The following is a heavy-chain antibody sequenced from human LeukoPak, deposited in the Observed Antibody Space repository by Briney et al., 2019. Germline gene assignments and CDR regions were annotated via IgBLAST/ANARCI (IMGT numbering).Heavy chain of an antibody. CDR3: ARGWYSSSWYRS. J-gene: IGHJ4*02. V-gene: IGHV4-34*01. Sequence: PSGTLSLTCAVYGGSFSGYYWSWIRQPPGKGLEWIGEINHSGSTNYNPSLKSRVTISVDTSKNQFSLKLSSVTAADTAVYYCARGWYSSSWYRSWGQGTLVTVSS. CDR2: INHSGST. D-gene: IGHD6-13*01. CDR1: GGSFSGYY.